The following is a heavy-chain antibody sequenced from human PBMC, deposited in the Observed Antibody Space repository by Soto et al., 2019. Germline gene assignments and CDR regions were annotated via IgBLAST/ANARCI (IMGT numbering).Heavy chain of an antibody. CDR3: AKGLGYCSSTSCYGAFDI. D-gene: IGHD2-2*03. CDR1: GFTFSSYA. J-gene: IGHJ3*02. CDR2: ISGSGGST. V-gene: IGHV3-23*01. Sequence: GGSLRLSCAASGFTFSSYAMSWVRQAPGKGLEWVSAISGSGGSTYYADSVKGRFTISRDNSKNTLYLQMNSLRAEDTAVYYCAKGLGYCSSTSCYGAFDIWGQGTMVTVSS.